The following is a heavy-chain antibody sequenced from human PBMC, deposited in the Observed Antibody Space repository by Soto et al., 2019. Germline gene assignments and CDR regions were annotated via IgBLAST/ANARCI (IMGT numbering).Heavy chain of an antibody. D-gene: IGHD2-2*01. CDR2: IYHSGST. Sequence: PSEILSLTCAVSGGSISSGGYSWSWIRQPPGKGLEWIGYIYHSGSTYYNPSLKSRVTISVDRSKNQFSLKLSSVTAADTAVYYCARALGYCSSTSCQNWFDPWGQGTLVTVSS. CDR1: GGSISSGGYS. CDR3: ARALGYCSSTSCQNWFDP. V-gene: IGHV4-30-2*01. J-gene: IGHJ5*02.